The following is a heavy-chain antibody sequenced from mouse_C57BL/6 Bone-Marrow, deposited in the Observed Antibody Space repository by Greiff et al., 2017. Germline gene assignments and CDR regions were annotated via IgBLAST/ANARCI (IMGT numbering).Heavy chain of an antibody. D-gene: IGHD6-1*01. CDR2: IDPETGGT. V-gene: IGHV1-15*01. CDR1: GYTFTDYE. J-gene: IGHJ4*01. CDR3: TRCPSHYAMDY. Sequence: VQLQESGAELVRPGASVTLSCKASGYTFTDYEMHWVKQTPVHGLEWIGAIDPETGGTAYNQKFKGKAILTADKSSSTAYMELRSLTSEDSAVYYWTRCPSHYAMDYWGQGTSVTVSS.